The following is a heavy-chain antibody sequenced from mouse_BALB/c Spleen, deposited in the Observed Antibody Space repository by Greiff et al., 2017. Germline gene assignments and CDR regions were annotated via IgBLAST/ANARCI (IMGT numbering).Heavy chain of an antibody. CDR2: IYPYNGGT. J-gene: IGHJ2*01. V-gene: IGHV1S29*02. CDR1: GYTFTDYN. Sequence: VQLKESGPELVKPGASVKISCKASGYTFTDYNMHWVKQSHGKSLEWIGYIYPYNGGTGYNQKFKSKATLTVDNSSSTAYMELRSLTSEDSAVYYCASPLYGNYFDYWGQGTTLTVSS. D-gene: IGHD2-1*01. CDR3: ASPLYGNYFDY.